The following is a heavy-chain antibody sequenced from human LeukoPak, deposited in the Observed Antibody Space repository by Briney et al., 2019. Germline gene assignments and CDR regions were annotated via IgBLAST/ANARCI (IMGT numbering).Heavy chain of an antibody. D-gene: IGHD4-23*01. Sequence: GSSVTVSCKVSGYTLTELSMHWVRQPPGKGLEWMGGFDHEDGETTYAQKFQGRVTMTEDTSTDTAYMELSSLRSEDTAVYYCATEGGGSNWFDPWGQGTLVTVSS. J-gene: IGHJ5*02. CDR1: GYTLTELS. V-gene: IGHV1-24*01. CDR2: FDHEDGET. CDR3: ATEGGGSNWFDP.